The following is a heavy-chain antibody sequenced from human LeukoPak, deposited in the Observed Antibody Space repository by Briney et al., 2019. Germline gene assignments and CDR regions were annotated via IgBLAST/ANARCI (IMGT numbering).Heavy chain of an antibody. Sequence: PGGSLRLSCAASGFTVSTNYMSWVRQAPGRGLEWVSVIYSGGNTYYADPVKGRFTISRDNSKNTLYLQMNSLRADDTAVYYCARDSGTTVGYFDYWGQGTLVTVSS. J-gene: IGHJ4*02. V-gene: IGHV3-66*01. CDR1: GFTVSTNY. CDR2: IYSGGNT. D-gene: IGHD4-23*01. CDR3: ARDSGTTVGYFDY.